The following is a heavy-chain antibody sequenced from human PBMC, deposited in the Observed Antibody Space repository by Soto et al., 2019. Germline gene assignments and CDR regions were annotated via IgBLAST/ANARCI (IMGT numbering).Heavy chain of an antibody. D-gene: IGHD1-1*01. CDR2: LNESGRT. J-gene: IGHJ4*02. CDR3: ARGSGIVALPGELEDVKYDY. CDR1: GQSFSGHS. V-gene: IGHV4-34*01. Sequence: QVQLQQWGAGLVKPSETLSLSCAVYGQSFSGHSWAWIRQPPGKGLEWIGELNESGRTYYNPSLKRRVTISTATSKSQFSLKLSSVSAADTAAYVCARGSGIVALPGELEDVKYDYWGQGTLVNVSS.